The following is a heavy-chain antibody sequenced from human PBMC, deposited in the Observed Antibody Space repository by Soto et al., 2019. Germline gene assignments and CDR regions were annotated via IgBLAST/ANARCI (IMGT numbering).Heavy chain of an antibody. CDR1: GFTFGDYA. Sequence: QSGGSLRLSCTASGFTFGDYAMSWFRQAPGKGLEWVGFIRSKAYGGTTEYAASVKGRFTISRDDSKSIAYLQMNSLKTEDTAVYYCTRDRTYNWNFYYYYGMDVWGQGTTVTVSS. J-gene: IGHJ6*02. CDR2: IRSKAYGGTT. V-gene: IGHV3-49*03. CDR3: TRDRTYNWNFYYYYGMDV. D-gene: IGHD1-7*01.